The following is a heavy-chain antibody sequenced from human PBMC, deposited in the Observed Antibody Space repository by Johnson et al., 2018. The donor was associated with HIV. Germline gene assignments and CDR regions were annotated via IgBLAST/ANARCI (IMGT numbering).Heavy chain of an antibody. D-gene: IGHD4-17*01. J-gene: IGHJ3*02. Sequence: QVQLVESGGGVVQPGRSLRLSCAASGFTFSSYAMHWVRQAPGKGLEWVAVISYDGSNKYYADSVKGRFTISRDNSKNTLYLQMNSLRAEDTAVYYCARDSETYGMDAFDIWGQGTMVTVSS. CDR2: ISYDGSNK. V-gene: IGHV3-30-3*01. CDR3: ARDSETYGMDAFDI. CDR1: GFTFSSYA.